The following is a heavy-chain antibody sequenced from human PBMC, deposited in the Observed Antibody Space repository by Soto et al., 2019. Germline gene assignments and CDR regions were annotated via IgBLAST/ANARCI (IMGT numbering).Heavy chain of an antibody. Sequence: GSLRLSCAASGFPLNNYAMSWVRQAPGKGLEWVSTLSSSGRGTFYADSVRGRFSISRDNSKNTLFLQMNSLRAEDTALYYCAKDREAGFDFWGQGSLVTVSS. V-gene: IGHV3-23*01. D-gene: IGHD6-13*01. CDR3: AKDREAGFDF. J-gene: IGHJ4*02. CDR2: LSSSGRGT. CDR1: GFPLNNYA.